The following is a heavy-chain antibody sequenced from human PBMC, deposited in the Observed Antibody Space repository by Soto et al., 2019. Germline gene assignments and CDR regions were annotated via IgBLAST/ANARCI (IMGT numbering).Heavy chain of an antibody. CDR1: GPTFIAYY. CDR2: IDPKSGGT. J-gene: IGHJ4*02. Sequence: QLVQSGAEVKKPGASVKVSCKTSGPTFIAYYIHWVRQSPGQGLEWMGWIDPKSGGTTYEQKFLGMVTMTRDASINTAYMELNRLTSDDTAVYYCARVSVDVPEWGQGNILTVSS. V-gene: IGHV1-2*02. CDR3: ARVSVDVPE. D-gene: IGHD5-12*01.